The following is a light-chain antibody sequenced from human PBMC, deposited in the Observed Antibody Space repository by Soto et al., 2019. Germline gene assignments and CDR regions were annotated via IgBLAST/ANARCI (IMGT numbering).Light chain of an antibody. V-gene: IGKV3-15*01. CDR1: QSVSSN. CDR3: QRYNNWPLT. J-gene: IGKJ4*01. Sequence: EIVMTQSPATLSVSQGERATLACRASQSVSSNLAWYQQKPGQAPRLLLYRASTRATGVPARFSGSRSGTEFTLTINSLQSEDFAVYYCQRYNNWPLTFGGGTKVDI. CDR2: RAS.